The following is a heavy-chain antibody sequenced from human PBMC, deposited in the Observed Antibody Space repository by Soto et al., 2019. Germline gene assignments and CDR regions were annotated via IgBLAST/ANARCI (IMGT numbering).Heavy chain of an antibody. CDR1: GFTFSSYW. Sequence: EVQLVESGGGLVQPGGSLRLSCAASGFTFSSYWMSWVRQAPGKGLEWVANIKQDGSEKQYVDSVRGRFTISRDNAENSLYLQMNSLRVEDTALYYCARDPQPRNGYGGHDYWGQGTLVTVSS. D-gene: IGHD4-17*01. J-gene: IGHJ4*02. CDR3: ARDPQPRNGYGGHDY. V-gene: IGHV3-7*01. CDR2: IKQDGSEK.